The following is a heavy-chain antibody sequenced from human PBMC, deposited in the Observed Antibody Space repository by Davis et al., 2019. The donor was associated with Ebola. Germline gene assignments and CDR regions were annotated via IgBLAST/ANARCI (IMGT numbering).Heavy chain of an antibody. D-gene: IGHD6-19*01. Sequence: PGGSLRLSCAASGFTFSTYGMHWVRQAPGKGLDWVAFIHFDGSTKNYADSVKGRFTISRDSSRSTLYLQMNSLRAEDTAVYYCAKGDDSGWYGVDYWGQGTLVTVSS. CDR2: IHFDGSTK. CDR1: GFTFSTYG. V-gene: IGHV3-30*02. J-gene: IGHJ4*02. CDR3: AKGDDSGWYGVDY.